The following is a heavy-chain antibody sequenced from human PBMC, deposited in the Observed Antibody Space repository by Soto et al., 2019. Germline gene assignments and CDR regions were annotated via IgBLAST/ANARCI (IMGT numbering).Heavy chain of an antibody. CDR1: GGSFSGYY. CDR3: ARDPVGATGVDY. Sequence: QVQLQQWGAGLLKPSETLSLTCAVYGGSFSGYYWSWIRQPPGKGLEWIGEINHSGSTNYNPSLKSRVTISVDTSKNQFSLKLSSVTAADTAVYYCARDPVGATGVDYWGQGTLVTVSS. V-gene: IGHV4-34*01. D-gene: IGHD1-26*01. J-gene: IGHJ4*02. CDR2: INHSGST.